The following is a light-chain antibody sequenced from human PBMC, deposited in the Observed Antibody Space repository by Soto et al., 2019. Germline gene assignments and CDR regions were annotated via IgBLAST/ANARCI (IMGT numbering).Light chain of an antibody. CDR1: NSDVGGYNY. J-gene: IGLJ2*01. CDR2: DVT. V-gene: IGLV2-11*01. CDR3: CSYAGSYTSL. Sequence: QSVLTQPRSMSGSSGQSVTISCTGTNSDVGGYNYVSWYQQHPSKAPKLMIYDVTKRPSGVPDRVSGSKSGNTASLTISGLQAEDEGDYYCCSYAGSYTSLFGGGTKVTVL.